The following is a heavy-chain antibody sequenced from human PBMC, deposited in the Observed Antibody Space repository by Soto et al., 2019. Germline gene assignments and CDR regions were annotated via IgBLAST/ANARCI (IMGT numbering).Heavy chain of an antibody. Sequence: EVQLVESGGGLVQPGGSLRLSCAASGFTFNAYWMTWVRQAPGKGLEWVANINRDGTEKNYVDSVKGRFTVSRDNAKNSLHLQMYSLRAEDTAVYYCVRDRTEYGSYGSSYYDVFDIWGQGTKVTASS. V-gene: IGHV3-7*05. CDR1: GFTFNAYW. J-gene: IGHJ3*02. CDR3: VRDRTEYGSYGSSYYDVFDI. CDR2: INRDGTEK. D-gene: IGHD6-6*01.